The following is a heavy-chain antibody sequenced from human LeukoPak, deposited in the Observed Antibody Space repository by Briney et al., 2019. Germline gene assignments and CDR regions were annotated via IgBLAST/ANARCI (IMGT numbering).Heavy chain of an antibody. CDR1: GYSISTAYD. D-gene: IGHD5-18*01. J-gene: IGHJ4*02. V-gene: IGHV4-38-2*02. CDR3: ARGLQVWSRDPFDY. Sequence: PSETLSLTCTVSGYSISTAYDWSWIRQSPEKGLEWIGSISHSGSTSYYPSLQSRVTISIDTSKNQFSLNLSSVTAADTAVYYCARGLQVWSRDPFDYWGQGTLVTVSS. CDR2: ISHSGST.